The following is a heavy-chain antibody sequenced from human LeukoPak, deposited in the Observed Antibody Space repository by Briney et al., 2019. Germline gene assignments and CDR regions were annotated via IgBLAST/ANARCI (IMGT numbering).Heavy chain of an antibody. CDR2: INTNTGNP. J-gene: IGHJ6*02. V-gene: IGHV7-4-1*02. CDR1: GYTFTSYA. CDR3: ATRKAAAGHYYYYYYGMDV. Sequence: ASVKVSCKASGYTFTSYAMNWVRQAPGQGLEWMGWINTNTGNPTYAQGFTGRFVFSLDTSVSTAYLQISSLKAEDTAVYYCATRKAAAGHYYYYYYGMDVWGQGTTVTVSS. D-gene: IGHD6-13*01.